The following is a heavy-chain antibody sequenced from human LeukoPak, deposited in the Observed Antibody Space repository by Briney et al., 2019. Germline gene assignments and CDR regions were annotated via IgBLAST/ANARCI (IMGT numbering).Heavy chain of an antibody. J-gene: IGHJ4*02. CDR3: AKRTSGSSWYSSDY. Sequence: GGSLRLSCAASGLTFSSFAMSWVRQAPGKGLEWVSTISDGSRDTHYAGSVKGRFTISRDNSKNTLYLQMNSLRAEDTAVYYCAKRTSGSSWYSSDYWGQGTLVTVSS. CDR1: GLTFSSFA. CDR2: ISDGSRDT. D-gene: IGHD6-13*01. V-gene: IGHV3-23*01.